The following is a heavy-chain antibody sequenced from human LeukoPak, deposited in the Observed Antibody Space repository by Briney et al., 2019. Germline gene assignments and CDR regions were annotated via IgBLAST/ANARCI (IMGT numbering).Heavy chain of an antibody. V-gene: IGHV3-23*01. CDR3: ARVKGYKVATILPLDY. D-gene: IGHD5-12*01. J-gene: IGHJ4*02. CDR1: GFTFSSYA. Sequence: GGSLRLSCAASGFTFSSYAMSWVRQAPGKGLEWVSAISGSGGSTYYADSVKGRFTISRDNSKNTLYLQMNSLRAEDTAVYYCARVKGYKVATILPLDYWGQGTLVTVSS. CDR2: ISGSGGST.